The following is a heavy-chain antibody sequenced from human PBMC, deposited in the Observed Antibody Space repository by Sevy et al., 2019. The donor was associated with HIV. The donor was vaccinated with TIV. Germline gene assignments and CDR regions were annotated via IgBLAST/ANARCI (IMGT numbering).Heavy chain of an antibody. CDR1: GYSFTSYW. CDR2: IYPGDSDT. D-gene: IGHD6-13*01. V-gene: IGHV5-51*01. Sequence: GESLKISCKGSGYSFTSYWIGWVRLMPGKGLEWMGIIYPGDSDTRYSPSFQGQVTISADKSISTAYLQWSSLKASDTAMYYCASGASSWYGSRNYYYYYGMDVWGQGTTVTVSS. CDR3: ASGASSWYGSRNYYYYYGMDV. J-gene: IGHJ6*02.